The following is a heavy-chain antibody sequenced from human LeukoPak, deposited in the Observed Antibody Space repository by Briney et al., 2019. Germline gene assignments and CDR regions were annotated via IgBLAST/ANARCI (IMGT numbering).Heavy chain of an antibody. CDR1: GYTFTSYG. CDR3: AREHCSSTTCPWFDP. D-gene: IGHD2-2*01. CDR2: ISAYNGNT. Sequence: ASVKVSCKASGYTFTSYGISWVRQAPGQGLEWMGWISAYNGNTNYAQKLQGRVTMTTDTYTSTAYMELRSLRSDDTAVYYCAREHCSSTTCPWFDPWGQGALVTVSS. J-gene: IGHJ5*02. V-gene: IGHV1-18*01.